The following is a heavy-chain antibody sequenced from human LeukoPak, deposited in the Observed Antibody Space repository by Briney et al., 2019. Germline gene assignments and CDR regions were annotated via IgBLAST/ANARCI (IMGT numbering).Heavy chain of an antibody. J-gene: IGHJ5*02. CDR1: GFTFSDYY. D-gene: IGHD5-24*01. CDR3: ARTEMATIRGNWFDP. Sequence: GGSLRLSCAASGFTFSDYYMSWIRQAPGKGLEWVSYISSSGSTIYYADSVKGRFTISRDNAKNSLYLQMNSLRAEDTAVYYCARTEMATIRGNWFDPWGQGTLVTVSS. V-gene: IGHV3-11*01. CDR2: ISSSGSTI.